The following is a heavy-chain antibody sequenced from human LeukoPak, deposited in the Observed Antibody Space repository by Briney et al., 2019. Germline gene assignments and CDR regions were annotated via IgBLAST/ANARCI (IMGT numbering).Heavy chain of an antibody. Sequence: ASVKVSCKASGGTFSSYAISWVRQAPGQGLEWMGGIIPIFGTANYAQKFQGRVTITADKSTSTAYMELSSLRSEGTAVYYCATRGYTAIFDYWGQGTLVTVSS. D-gene: IGHD5-18*01. CDR1: GGTFSSYA. CDR2: IIPIFGTA. V-gene: IGHV1-69*06. CDR3: ATRGYTAIFDY. J-gene: IGHJ4*02.